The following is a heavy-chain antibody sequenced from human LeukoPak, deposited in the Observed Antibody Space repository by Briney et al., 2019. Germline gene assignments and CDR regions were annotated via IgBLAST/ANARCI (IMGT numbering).Heavy chain of an antibody. CDR1: GGSISSYY. V-gene: IGHV4-59*12. CDR3: ARGDRGDNWFDP. Sequence: SETLSLTCTVSGGSISSYYWSWIRQPPGKGLEWIGYIHYSGSTNNNPSLKSRVTISVDTSKNQFSLKLNSVTAADTAVYYCARGDRGDNWFDPWGQGTLVTVSS. CDR2: IHYSGST. J-gene: IGHJ5*02.